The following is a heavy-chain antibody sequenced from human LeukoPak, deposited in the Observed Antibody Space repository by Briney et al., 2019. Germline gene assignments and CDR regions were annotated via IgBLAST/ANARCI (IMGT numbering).Heavy chain of an antibody. CDR1: GFTFSSYW. J-gene: IGHJ4*02. CDR2: IKQDGSEK. Sequence: PGGSLRLSCAASGFTFSSYWMSWVRQAPGKGLEWVANIKQDGSEKYYVDSVKGRFTISRDNAKKSLSLQMNSLRAEDMAVYYCARSGLGGSGSYYNYLDYWGQGTLVTVSS. V-gene: IGHV3-7*01. D-gene: IGHD3-10*01. CDR3: ARSGLGGSGSYYNYLDY.